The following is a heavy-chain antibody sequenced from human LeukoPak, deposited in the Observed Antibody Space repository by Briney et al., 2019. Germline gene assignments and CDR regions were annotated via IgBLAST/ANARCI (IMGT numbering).Heavy chain of an antibody. CDR1: GGSFNGYY. CDR3: ARLSLKVLEWSPTKGKETHYFDY. V-gene: IGHV4-34*01. J-gene: IGHJ4*02. D-gene: IGHD3-3*01. Sequence: SETLSLTCAVYGGSFNGYYWSWIRQPPGKGLEWIGEINHSGSTNYSPSLKSRVTLSVDTSKNQFSLKLSSVTAADTAVYYCARLSLKVLEWSPTKGKETHYFDYWGQGTLVTVSS. CDR2: INHSGST.